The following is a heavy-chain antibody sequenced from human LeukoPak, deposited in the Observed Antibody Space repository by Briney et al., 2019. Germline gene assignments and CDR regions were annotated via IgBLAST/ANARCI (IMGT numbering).Heavy chain of an antibody. V-gene: IGHV3-33*01. CDR1: GFTFSSYG. CDR3: ARDCLVFSSPSCYGSKFDY. CDR2: IWYDGSNK. J-gene: IGHJ4*02. Sequence: GGSLRLSCAASGFTFSSYGMHWVRQAPGKGLEWVAVIWYDGSNKYYADSVKGRFTISRDNSKNTLYLQMNSLRAEDTAVYYCARDCLVFSSPSCYGSKFDYWGQGTLVTVPS. D-gene: IGHD2-2*01.